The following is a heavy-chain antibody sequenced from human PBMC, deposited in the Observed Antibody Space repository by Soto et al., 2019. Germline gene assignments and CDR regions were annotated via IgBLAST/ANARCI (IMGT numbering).Heavy chain of an antibody. Sequence: NLSETLSLTCTVSGGSISSSSYYWGWIRQPPGKGLEWIGSIYYSGSTYYNPSLKSRVTISVDTSKNQFSLKLSSVTAADTAVYYCARQWDRDYYDSSGYLVYFDYWAREPWSPSPQ. CDR1: GGSISSSSYY. CDR2: IYYSGST. V-gene: IGHV4-39*01. CDR3: ARQWDRDYYDSSGYLVYFDY. J-gene: IGHJ4*02. D-gene: IGHD3-22*01.